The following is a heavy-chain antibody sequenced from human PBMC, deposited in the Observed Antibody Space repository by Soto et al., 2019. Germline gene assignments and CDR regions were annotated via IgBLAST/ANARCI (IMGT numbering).Heavy chain of an antibody. V-gene: IGHV3-23*01. Sequence: GGSLRLSCAASGFTFSSYAMSWVRQAPGKGLEWVSAISGSGGSTYYADSVKGRFTISRDNSKNTLYLQMNSLRAEDTAVYYCAKDQNTYDFWSGPLDYWGQGTLVTVSS. CDR2: ISGSGGST. CDR1: GFTFSSYA. D-gene: IGHD3-3*01. J-gene: IGHJ4*02. CDR3: AKDQNTYDFWSGPLDY.